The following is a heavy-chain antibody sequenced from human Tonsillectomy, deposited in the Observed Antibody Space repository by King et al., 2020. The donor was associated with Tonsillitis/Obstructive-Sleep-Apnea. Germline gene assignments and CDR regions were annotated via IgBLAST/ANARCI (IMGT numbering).Heavy chain of an antibody. V-gene: IGHV3-49*04. CDR3: IRDRDGDYNY. D-gene: IGHD4-17*01. CDR1: GFTFGDYA. CDR2: IRSKAYGGTT. J-gene: IGHJ4*02. Sequence: QLVQSGGGLVQPGRSLRLSCTASGFTFGDYAMSWVRQAPGKGLEWVGFIRSKAYGGTTEYAASVKGSFTISRDDSKSIAYLQMNSLKTEDTAFYYCIRDRDGDYNYWGQGTLVTVSS.